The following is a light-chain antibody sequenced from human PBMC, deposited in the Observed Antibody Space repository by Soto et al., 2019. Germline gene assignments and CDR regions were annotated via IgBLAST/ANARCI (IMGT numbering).Light chain of an antibody. CDR1: QGISSY. CDR2: EAT. J-gene: IGKJ1*01. V-gene: IGKV1-9*01. CDR3: QQYSTYWT. Sequence: DIQLTQSPSFLSASVGDRVTITCRASQGISSYLAWYQQKPGKAPKLLIFEATTLETGVPSRFSGSGSGTDFTLTITSLQPDDLATYYCQQYSTYWTFGQGTKVDIK.